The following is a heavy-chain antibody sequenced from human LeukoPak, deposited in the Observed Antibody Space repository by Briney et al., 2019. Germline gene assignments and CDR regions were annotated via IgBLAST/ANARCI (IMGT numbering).Heavy chain of an antibody. CDR3: ARVRIYGSGRDFDY. CDR1: GVSISSGSYY. J-gene: IGHJ4*02. D-gene: IGHD3-10*01. Sequence: PSETLSLTCTVSGVSISSGSYYWAWIRQPPGKVLEWIGSIYYSGTTYYNPSLKSRVTISVDTSKHQFSLKLSSVTAADTAVYYCARVRIYGSGRDFDYWGQGTLVTVSS. V-gene: IGHV4-39*07. CDR2: IYYSGTT.